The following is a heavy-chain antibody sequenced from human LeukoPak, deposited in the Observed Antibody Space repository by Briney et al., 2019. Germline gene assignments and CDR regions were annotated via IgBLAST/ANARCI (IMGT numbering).Heavy chain of an antibody. D-gene: IGHD3-3*01. V-gene: IGHV4-30-2*01. Sequence: SETLSLTCAVSGGSISSGGYSWSCIRQPPGKGLEWIGYIYHSGSTYYNPSLKSRVTISVDRSKNQFSLKLSSVTAADTAVYYCARYYDSFDYWGQGTLVTVSS. CDR3: ARYYDSFDY. CDR1: GGSISSGGYS. CDR2: IYHSGST. J-gene: IGHJ4*02.